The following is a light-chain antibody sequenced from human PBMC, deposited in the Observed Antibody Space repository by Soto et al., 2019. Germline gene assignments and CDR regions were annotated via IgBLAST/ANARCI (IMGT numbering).Light chain of an antibody. Sequence: QAVVTQEPSLTVSPGGTVTLTCDSSTGAVTSGHYPYWFQQKPGQAPRTLIYDTSNKHSWTPARFSGSLLGGKAALTLSGAQPEDEAEYHCLLFCSGARVFGTGTKLTVL. CDR1: TGAVTSGHY. CDR3: LLFCSGARV. V-gene: IGLV7-46*01. CDR2: DTS. J-gene: IGLJ1*01.